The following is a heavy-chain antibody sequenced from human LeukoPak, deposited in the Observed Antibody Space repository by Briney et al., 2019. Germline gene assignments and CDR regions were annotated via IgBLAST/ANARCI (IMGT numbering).Heavy chain of an antibody. CDR2: IWYDGSNK. CDR3: ARGGIQLWRRYYFDY. CDR1: GFTFSSYA. D-gene: IGHD5-18*01. V-gene: IGHV3-33*08. Sequence: PGGSLRLSCAASGFTFSSYAMHWVRQAPGKGLEWVAVIWYDGSNKYYADSVKSRFTISRDNSKNTLYLQMNSLRAEDTAVYYCARGGIQLWRRYYFDYWGQGTLVTVSS. J-gene: IGHJ4*02.